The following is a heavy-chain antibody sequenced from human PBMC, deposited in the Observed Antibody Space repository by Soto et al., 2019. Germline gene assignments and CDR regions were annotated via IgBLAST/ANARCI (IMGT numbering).Heavy chain of an antibody. J-gene: IGHJ4*02. CDR2: IRSKAYGGTT. Sequence: EVQLVESGGGLVKPGRSLRLSCTASGFTFGDYAMSWFRQAPGKGLEWVGFIRSKAYGGTTEYAASVKGRFTISRDDSKSIAYLQMNSLKTEDTAVYYCATARHCSSDACPAAEWGQGTLITVSS. D-gene: IGHD2-2*01. CDR3: ATARHCSSDACPAAE. V-gene: IGHV3-49*05. CDR1: GFTFGDYA.